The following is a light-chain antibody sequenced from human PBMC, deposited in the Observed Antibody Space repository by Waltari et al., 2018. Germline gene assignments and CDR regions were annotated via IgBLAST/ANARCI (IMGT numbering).Light chain of an antibody. J-gene: IGKJ2*01. V-gene: IGKV1-39*01. CDR3: QQSYSPPFT. Sequence: DIQMTQSPSSLSASVGDRVTITCRTGQSLNTYLKWYQQKPGKAPRFLIYAASTLLSGVPARFSGSGSGTYFTLTINGLQAEDSATYYCQQSYSPPFTFGQGTSLEI. CDR2: AAS. CDR1: QSLNTY.